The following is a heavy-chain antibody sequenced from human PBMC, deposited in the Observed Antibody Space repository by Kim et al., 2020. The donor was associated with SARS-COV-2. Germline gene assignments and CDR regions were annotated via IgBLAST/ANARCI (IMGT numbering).Heavy chain of an antibody. CDR1: GFTFSSYG. V-gene: IGHV3-33*01. CDR3: ARVPWEHTYYYDSSGLNWGMDV. CDR2: IWYDGSNK. J-gene: IGHJ6*02. Sequence: GGSLRLSCAASGFTFSSYGMHWVRQAPGKGLEWVAVIWYDGSNKYYADSVKGRFTISRDNSKNTLYLQMNSLRAEDTAVYYCARVPWEHTYYYDSSGLNWGMDVWGQGTTVTVSS. D-gene: IGHD3-22*01.